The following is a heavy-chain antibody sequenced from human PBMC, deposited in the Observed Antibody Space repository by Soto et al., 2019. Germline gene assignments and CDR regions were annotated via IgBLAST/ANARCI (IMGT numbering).Heavy chain of an antibody. J-gene: IGHJ3*02. V-gene: IGHV3-23*01. CDR3: APHVSCSGGSCQYDAFAI. Sequence: EVQVLESGGGLVQPGGSLRLSCEGSEFTVSGHAMTWIRQAPGKGPEWVSTITADGGTYYADSVKGRFDMSRDTSENTLYLQMNSLGAEDTAAYYCAPHVSCSGGSCQYDAFAIRGQGTMVTVSS. CDR1: EFTVSGHA. D-gene: IGHD2-15*01. CDR2: ITADGGT.